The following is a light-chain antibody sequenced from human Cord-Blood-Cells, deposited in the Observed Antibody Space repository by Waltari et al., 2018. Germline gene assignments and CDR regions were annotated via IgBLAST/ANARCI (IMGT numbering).Light chain of an antibody. CDR2: DAS. CDR1: QLVSSY. Sequence: EIVLTQSPATLSLSPGARATLACRASQLVSSYLAWYQQKPGQAPRPLIYDASNRATGIPARFGGSGSGTDFTLTISSLEPEDFAVYYCQQRSNWLTFGGGTKVEIK. J-gene: IGKJ4*01. V-gene: IGKV3-11*01. CDR3: QQRSNWLT.